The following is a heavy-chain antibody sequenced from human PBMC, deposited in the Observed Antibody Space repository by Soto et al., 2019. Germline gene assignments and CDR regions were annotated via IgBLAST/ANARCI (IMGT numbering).Heavy chain of an antibody. CDR3: ASNSGSYSFDY. CDR1: GGSISSGDYY. V-gene: IGHV4-30-4*01. J-gene: IGHJ4*02. Sequence: SETLSLTXTVSGGSISSGDYYWSWIRQPPGKGLEWIGYIYYSGSTYYNPPLKSRVTISVDTSKNQFSLKLSSVTAADTAVYYCASNSGSYSFDYWGQGTLVTVSS. CDR2: IYYSGST. D-gene: IGHD1-26*01.